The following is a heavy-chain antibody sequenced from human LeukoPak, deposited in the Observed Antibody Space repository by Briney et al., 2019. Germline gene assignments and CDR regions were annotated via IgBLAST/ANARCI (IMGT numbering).Heavy chain of an antibody. V-gene: IGHV3-23*01. CDR1: GFTFSSYA. J-gene: IGHJ4*02. CDR2: ISGSGGST. CDR3: AKDVVGATLFDY. D-gene: IGHD1-26*01. Sequence: GGSLRLSCAASGFTFSSYAMSWVRQAPGKGVEWVSAISGSGGSTYYADSVKGRFTISRDNSKNTLYLQMNSLRAEDTAVYYCAKDVVGATLFDYWGQGTLVTVSS.